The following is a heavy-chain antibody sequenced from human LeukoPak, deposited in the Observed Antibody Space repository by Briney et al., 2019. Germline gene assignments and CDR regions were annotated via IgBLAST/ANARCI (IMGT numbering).Heavy chain of an antibody. V-gene: IGHV1-46*01. CDR2: INPSGGST. D-gene: IGHD6-13*01. CDR3: ARDLSDSSSWSPMSYYYGMDV. CDR1: GYTFTSYY. J-gene: IGHJ6*02. Sequence: ASVTVSCKASGYTFTSYYMHWVRQAPGQGLEWMGIINPSGGSTSYAQKFQGRVTMTRDTSTSTVYMELSSLRSEDTAVYYCARDLSDSSSWSPMSYYYGMDVWGQGTTVTVSS.